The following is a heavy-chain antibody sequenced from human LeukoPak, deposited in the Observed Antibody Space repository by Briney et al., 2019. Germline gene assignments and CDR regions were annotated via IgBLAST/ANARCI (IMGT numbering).Heavy chain of an antibody. CDR2: IWYDGSPK. J-gene: IGHJ4*02. CDR1: GFTFSSYA. D-gene: IGHD2-15*01. CDR3: ARLSRDMSSSFDY. Sequence: GGSLRLSCAASGFTFSSYAIHWVRQAPGKGLEWVAVIWYDGSPKYYADSVKDRFTVSRDNSKNTLYLQMSSLRAEDTAVYYCARLSRDMSSSFDYWGQGTLVTVSS. V-gene: IGHV3-33*01.